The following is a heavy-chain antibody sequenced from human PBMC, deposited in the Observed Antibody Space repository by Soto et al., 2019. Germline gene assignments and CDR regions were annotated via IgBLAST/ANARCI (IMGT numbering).Heavy chain of an antibody. CDR3: ARDPRSPNWNDVWDWFDP. J-gene: IGHJ5*02. CDR2: IYYSGST. Sequence: KPSETLSLTCTVSGGSISSAEYYWSWIRQPPGKGLEWIGYIYYSGSTDYNPSLKSRVTISVDTSKNQFSLKLSSVTAADTAVYYCARDPRSPNWNDVWDWFDPWGQGTLVTVSS. D-gene: IGHD1-1*01. V-gene: IGHV4-61*08. CDR1: GGSISSAEYY.